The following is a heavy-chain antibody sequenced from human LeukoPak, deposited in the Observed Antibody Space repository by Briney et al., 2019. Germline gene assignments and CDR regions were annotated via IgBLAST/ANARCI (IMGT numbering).Heavy chain of an antibody. CDR1: GGSISSYY. V-gene: IGHV4-59*01. Sequence: SETLSLTCAVSGGSISSYYWTWIRQPPGKGLEWIGYIYYSGSTNYNPSLKSRVTISVDTSKNQFSLKLSSVTAAATAVYYCARSPYRSSWGPYYYPMDLSGQGTTVTVSS. D-gene: IGHD6-13*01. J-gene: IGHJ6*02. CDR2: IYYSGST. CDR3: ARSPYRSSWGPYYYPMDL.